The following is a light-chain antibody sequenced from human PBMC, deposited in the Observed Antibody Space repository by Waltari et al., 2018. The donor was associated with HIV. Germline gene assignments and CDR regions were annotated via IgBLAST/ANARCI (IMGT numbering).Light chain of an antibody. V-gene: IGLV2-8*01. Sequence: QSALTQPPSASGSPGPSVTLTCTGTSSYVGGYNYASRYQQPPGKAPKLLISAVSKRPSGVPDRFSGSKSGNTASLTVSGLQAEDEADYYCLSYTGGNRVIFGGGTKLTVL. CDR1: SSYVGGYNY. CDR2: AVS. CDR3: LSYTGGNRVI. J-gene: IGLJ2*01.